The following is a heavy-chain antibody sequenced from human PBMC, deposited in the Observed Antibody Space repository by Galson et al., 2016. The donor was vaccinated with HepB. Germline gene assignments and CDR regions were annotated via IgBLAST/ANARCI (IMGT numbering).Heavy chain of an antibody. Sequence: SLRLSCAASGFTFSKYAMGWVRQAPGKGLLWVSVINGRGDSTYYAESMKDRFTHSRDNSKTTVYLQMNSLSAEDTAVYYCAKMEANVLLWYAADWGQGALVTVSS. CDR1: GFTFSKYA. CDR2: INGRGDST. J-gene: IGHJ4*02. V-gene: IGHV3-23*01. D-gene: IGHD2-21*01. CDR3: AKMEANVLLWYAAD.